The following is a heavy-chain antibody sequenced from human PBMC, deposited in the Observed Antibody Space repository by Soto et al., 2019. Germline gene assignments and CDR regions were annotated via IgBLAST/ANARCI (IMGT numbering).Heavy chain of an antibody. CDR2: IYPGDRDT. CDR3: ARQEASSSGWYFRS. Sequence: PGESLKISCKGSGYSFNSYWIGWVRQMPGKGLEWMGIIYPGDRDTRYSPSFQGQDTISADKSISAAYLQWSSLKASDTAMYYCARQEASSSGWYFRSWGQGTLVTVSS. D-gene: IGHD6-19*01. V-gene: IGHV5-51*01. CDR1: GYSFNSYW. J-gene: IGHJ5*02.